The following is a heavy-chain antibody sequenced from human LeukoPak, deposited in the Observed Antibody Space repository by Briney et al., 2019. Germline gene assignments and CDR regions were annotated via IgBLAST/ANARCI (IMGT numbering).Heavy chain of an antibody. D-gene: IGHD5-12*01. CDR1: GGSFSGYY. J-gene: IGHJ5*02. CDR2: INHSGST. CDR3: ARGGIGGYDYHWSDP. V-gene: IGHV4-34*01. Sequence: SETLSLTCAVYGGSFSGYYWSWIRQPPGKGLEWIGEINHSGSTNYNPSLKSRVTISVDTSKNQFSLKLSSVTAADTAVYYCARGGIGGYDYHWSDPWGQGTLVTVSS.